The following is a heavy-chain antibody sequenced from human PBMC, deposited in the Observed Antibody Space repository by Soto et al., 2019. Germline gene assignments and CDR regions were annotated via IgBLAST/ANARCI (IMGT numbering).Heavy chain of an antibody. D-gene: IGHD2-15*01. Sequence: PVGSLRLSCAASGFTVSSNYMSWVRQAPGKGLEWVSVIYSGGSTYYADSVKGRFTISRDNSKNTLYLQMNSLRAEDTAAYYCARDRKDGYFDYWGQGTLVHRLL. V-gene: IGHV3-53*01. J-gene: IGHJ4*02. CDR1: GFTVSSNY. CDR2: IYSGGST. CDR3: ARDRKDGYFDY.